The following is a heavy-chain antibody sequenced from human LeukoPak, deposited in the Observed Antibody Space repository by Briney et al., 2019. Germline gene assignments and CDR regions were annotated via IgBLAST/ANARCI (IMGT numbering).Heavy chain of an antibody. CDR2: IYYSGST. Sequence: SETLSLTCTVSGGSISSSSYYWGWIRQPPGKGLEWIGSIYYSGSTYYNPSLKSRVTISVDTSKNQFSLKLSSVTAADTAVYYCARQNWFGELFPNWFDPWGQGTLVTVSS. CDR3: ARQNWFGELFPNWFDP. V-gene: IGHV4-39*01. D-gene: IGHD3-10*01. CDR1: GGSISSSSYY. J-gene: IGHJ5*02.